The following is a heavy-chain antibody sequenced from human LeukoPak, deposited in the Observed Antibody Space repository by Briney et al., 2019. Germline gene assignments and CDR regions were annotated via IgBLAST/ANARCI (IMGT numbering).Heavy chain of an antibody. Sequence: GGSLRLSCAASGFTFSSYGMHWVRQAPGKGLEWVAVISYDGSNKYYADSVKGRFTISRDNSKNTLYLQMNSLRAEDTAVYYCVKRYSGSYFDYWGQGTLVTVSS. CDR2: ISYDGSNK. V-gene: IGHV3-30*18. D-gene: IGHD1-26*01. J-gene: IGHJ4*02. CDR3: VKRYSGSYFDY. CDR1: GFTFSSYG.